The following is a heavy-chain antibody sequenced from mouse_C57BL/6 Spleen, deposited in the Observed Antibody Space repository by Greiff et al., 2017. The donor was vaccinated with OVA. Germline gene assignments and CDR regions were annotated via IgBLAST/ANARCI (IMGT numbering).Heavy chain of an antibody. V-gene: IGHV5-16*01. D-gene: IGHD1-1*01. CDR2: INYDGSST. J-gene: IGHJ1*03. CDR3: ARSELLTAGYFDV. CDR1: GFTFSDYY. Sequence: EVKLMESEGGLVQPGSSMKLSCTASGFTFSDYYMAWVRQVPEKGLEWVANINYDGSSTYYLDSLKSRFIISRDNAKNILYLQMSSLKSEDTATYYCARSELLTAGYFDVWGTGTTVTVSS.